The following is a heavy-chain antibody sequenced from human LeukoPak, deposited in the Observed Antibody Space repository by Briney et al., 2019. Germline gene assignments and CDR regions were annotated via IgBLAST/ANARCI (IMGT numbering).Heavy chain of an antibody. D-gene: IGHD1-1*01. CDR2: FDPEDGET. CDR3: ARVSGTWGYFYMDV. V-gene: IGHV1-24*01. Sequence: GASVKVSCKVSGYTLTELSMHRVRQAPGKGLEWMGGFDPEDGETIYAQKFQGRVTMTEDTSTDTAYMELSSLRSEDTAVYYCARVSGTWGYFYMDVWAKGSTVTVSS. J-gene: IGHJ6*03. CDR1: GYTLTELS.